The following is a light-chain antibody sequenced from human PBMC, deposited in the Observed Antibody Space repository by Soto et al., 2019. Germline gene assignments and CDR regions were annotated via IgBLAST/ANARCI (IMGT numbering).Light chain of an antibody. Sequence: DIQMTQSPSSLSASVGDRVTITCRASQNIRSYLNWYQQRIGKAPKVLIYAASSLQRGVPSRFSGSGYGTDFPLTISSLQPEDFATYYCQQSSSSPRTFXQGTKVDIK. V-gene: IGKV1-39*01. CDR3: QQSSSSPRT. CDR2: AAS. CDR1: QNIRSY. J-gene: IGKJ1*01.